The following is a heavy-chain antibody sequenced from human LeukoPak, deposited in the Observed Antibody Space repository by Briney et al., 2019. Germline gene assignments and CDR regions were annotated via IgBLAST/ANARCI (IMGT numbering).Heavy chain of an antibody. J-gene: IGHJ4*02. Sequence: ASVKVSCKASGYTFTSYAMHWVRQAPGQRLEWMGWINAGNGNTKYSQKFQGRVTITRDTSASTAYMELRSLRSDDTAVYYCVVGGDHVSPDLDYWGQGTLVTVSS. CDR1: GYTFTSYA. V-gene: IGHV1-3*01. CDR2: INAGNGNT. D-gene: IGHD1-26*01. CDR3: VVGGDHVSPDLDY.